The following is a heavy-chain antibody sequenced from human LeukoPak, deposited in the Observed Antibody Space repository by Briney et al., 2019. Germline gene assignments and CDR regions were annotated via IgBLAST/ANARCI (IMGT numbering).Heavy chain of an antibody. CDR3: AREGDAFDI. J-gene: IGHJ3*02. CDR1: GGSISSGSYY. V-gene: IGHV4-61*02. Sequence: SQTLSLTCTVSGGSISSGSYYWSWIRQPAGKGLEWIGRIYTSGSTNYNPSLKSRVTISVDTSKNQYSLNLSSVTAADTAVYFCAREGDAFDIWGQGTMVTVSS. CDR2: IYTSGST.